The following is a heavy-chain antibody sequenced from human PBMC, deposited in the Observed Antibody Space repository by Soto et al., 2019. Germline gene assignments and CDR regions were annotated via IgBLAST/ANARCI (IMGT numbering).Heavy chain of an antibody. CDR3: AHLPWKQLWPRAPVVY. D-gene: IGHD5-18*01. Sequence: ASGPTLVNPTQTLTLTCTFSGFSLSTSGVGVGWIRQPPGKALEWLGIIYWDDDKCYSPSLKSRVTITKDTFKNQLVLTMTNMDPVDTATYYCAHLPWKQLWPRAPVVYWGQGTPVTVSS. J-gene: IGHJ4*02. CDR2: IYWDDDK. V-gene: IGHV2-5*02. CDR1: GFSLSTSGVG.